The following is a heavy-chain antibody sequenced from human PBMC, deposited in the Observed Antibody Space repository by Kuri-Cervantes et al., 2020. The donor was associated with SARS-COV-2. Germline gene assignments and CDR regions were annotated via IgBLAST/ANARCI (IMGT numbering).Heavy chain of an antibody. CDR3: ARYYYDNRGYVFFDY. CDR2: IYSGGTT. D-gene: IGHD3-22*01. Sequence: SETLSLTCTVSGGSIRSDGYYWSWIRQRPGKGLEWIGYIYSGGTTYYSPSLKSRLTISMDTSKNHFSLKLGAVTAADTAMYYCARYYYDNRGYVFFDYWGRGNPVTVSS. CDR1: GGSIRSDGYY. V-gene: IGHV4-31*03. J-gene: IGHJ4*02.